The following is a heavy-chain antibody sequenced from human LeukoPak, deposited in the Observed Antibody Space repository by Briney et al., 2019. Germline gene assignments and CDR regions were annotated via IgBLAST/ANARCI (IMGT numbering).Heavy chain of an antibody. V-gene: IGHV3-7*01. CDR3: ASPTTVTTISADAFDI. D-gene: IGHD4-17*01. Sequence: GGSLRLSCAASEFTLSFFWMTWVRQVPGKGLEWVANIKQDGSEKYYVDSVKGRFTISRDNAKNSLYLQMNSLRAEDTAVYYCASPTTVTTISADAFDIWGQGTMVTVSS. CDR2: IKQDGSEK. CDR1: EFTLSFFW. J-gene: IGHJ3*02.